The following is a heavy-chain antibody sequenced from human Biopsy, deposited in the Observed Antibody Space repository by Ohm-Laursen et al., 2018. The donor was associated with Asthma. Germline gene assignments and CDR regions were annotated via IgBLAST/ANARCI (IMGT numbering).Heavy chain of an antibody. D-gene: IGHD3-3*01. V-gene: IGHV3-30*03. Sequence: SLRLSCAASGFTFSSYGMHWVRQAPGKGLEWVAVISYDGSNKYYADSVKGRFTISGDNSKNTLYLQMNSLRAEDTAVYYCASQSSGPDLWSGYYYFDYWGQGTLVTVSS. J-gene: IGHJ4*02. CDR3: ASQSSGPDLWSGYYYFDY. CDR2: ISYDGSNK. CDR1: GFTFSSYG.